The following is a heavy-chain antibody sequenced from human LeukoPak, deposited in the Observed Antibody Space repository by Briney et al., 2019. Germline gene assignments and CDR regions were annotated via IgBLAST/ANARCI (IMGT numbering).Heavy chain of an antibody. CDR1: GYSISSGYY. V-gene: IGHV4-38-2*02. Sequence: ASETLSLTCTVSGYSISSGYYWGWIRQPPGKGLEWIGSIYHSGSTYYNPSLKSRVTISVDTSKNQFSLMLSSVTAADTAVYYCARAIEVGAMTPFDYWGQGTLVTVSS. D-gene: IGHD1-26*01. J-gene: IGHJ4*02. CDR2: IYHSGST. CDR3: ARAIEVGAMTPFDY.